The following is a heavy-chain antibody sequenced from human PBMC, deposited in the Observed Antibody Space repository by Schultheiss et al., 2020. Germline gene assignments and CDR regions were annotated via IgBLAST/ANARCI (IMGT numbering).Heavy chain of an antibody. V-gene: IGHV1-69*13. CDR3: ARDHGISPPRYYYGMDV. J-gene: IGHJ6*02. CDR2: IIPIFGTA. CDR1: GGTFSSYA. Sequence: SVKVSCKASGGTFSSYAISWVRQAPGQGLEWMGGIIPIFGTANYAQKFQGRVTITADESTSTAYMELSSLRSEDTAVYYCARDHGISPPRYYYGMDVWGQGTPVTVSS.